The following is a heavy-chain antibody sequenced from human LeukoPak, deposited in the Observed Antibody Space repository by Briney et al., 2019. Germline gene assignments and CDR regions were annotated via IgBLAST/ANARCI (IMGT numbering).Heavy chain of an antibody. V-gene: IGHV4-61*02. J-gene: IGHJ4*02. D-gene: IGHD3-22*01. Sequence: SETLSLICTVSGGSISSGSYYWRWIRQPAGKGLEWIGCIYTSGSTNYNPSLKSRVTISVDTSKNQFSLKLSSVTAADTAVYYCARGDDYYDSSGYDFDYWGQGILVAVSS. CDR3: ARGDDYYDSSGYDFDY. CDR2: IYTSGST. CDR1: GGSISSGSYY.